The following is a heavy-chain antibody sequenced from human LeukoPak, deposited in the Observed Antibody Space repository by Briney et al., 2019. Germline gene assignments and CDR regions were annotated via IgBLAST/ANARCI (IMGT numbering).Heavy chain of an antibody. J-gene: IGHJ3*02. CDR2: IIPILGIA. CDR3: ARATPVWFGELSDAFDI. Sequence: ASVKVSCKASGYTFTSYGISWVRQAPGQGLEWMGRIIPILGIANYAQKFQGRVTITADKSTSTAYMELSSLRSEDTAVYYCARATPVWFGELSDAFDIWGQGTMVTVSS. D-gene: IGHD3-10*01. CDR1: GYTFTSYG. V-gene: IGHV1-69*04.